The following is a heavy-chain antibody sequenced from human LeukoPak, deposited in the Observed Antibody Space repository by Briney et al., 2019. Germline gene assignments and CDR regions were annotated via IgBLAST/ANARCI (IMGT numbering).Heavy chain of an antibody. CDR1: GFTFSSYS. J-gene: IGHJ6*02. V-gene: IGHV3-21*01. CDR3: ARDALRYFDWLPYYYYGMDV. CDR2: ISSSSSYI. D-gene: IGHD3-9*01. Sequence: PGGSLRLSCAASGFTFSSYSMNWVRQAPGKGLEWVSSISSSSSYIYYADSVKGRFTISRDNAKNSLYLQMNSLRAEDTAVYYCARDALRYFDWLPYYYYGMDVWGQGTTVTVSS.